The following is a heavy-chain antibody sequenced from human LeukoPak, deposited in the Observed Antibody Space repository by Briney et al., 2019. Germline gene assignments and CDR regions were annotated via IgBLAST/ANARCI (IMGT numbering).Heavy chain of an antibody. CDR1: GFTFSSYA. Sequence: PGGSLRLSCAASGFTFSSYAITWVRQAPGKGLEWVGRIKSRTDGGTADSAAPVKGRFTISRDDSKNMLYLQMNSLKTEDTAVYYCSTLPTLMVGTTGVRDYWGQGTLVTVSS. CDR3: STLPTLMVGTTGVRDY. CDR2: IKSRTDGGTA. D-gene: IGHD2-8*01. V-gene: IGHV3-15*01. J-gene: IGHJ4*02.